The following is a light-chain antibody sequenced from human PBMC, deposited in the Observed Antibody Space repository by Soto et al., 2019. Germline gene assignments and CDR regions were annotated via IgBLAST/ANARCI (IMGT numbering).Light chain of an antibody. V-gene: IGKV3-20*01. J-gene: IGKJ2*01. CDR2: GAS. CDR3: QQYGNSPMYT. Sequence: EIVLTQSPGTLSLSPGERATLSCRASQSFTSSYLTWYQQKPGQAPRLLIYGASTRATGIPDRFSGSGSGTDFTLTISRLEPEDFAVYYSQQYGNSPMYTFGQGTKLEIK. CDR1: QSFTSSY.